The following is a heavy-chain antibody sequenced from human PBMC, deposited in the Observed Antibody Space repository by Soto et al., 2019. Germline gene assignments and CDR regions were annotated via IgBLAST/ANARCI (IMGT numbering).Heavy chain of an antibody. D-gene: IGHD2-21*02. CDR2: IWYDGSNK. V-gene: IGHV3-33*01. CDR1: GFTFSSYG. CDR3: ARESGDCGGDCYPDAFDI. J-gene: IGHJ3*02. Sequence: PGGSLRLSCAASGFTFSSYGMHWVRQAPGKGLEWVAVIWYDGSNKYYAYSVKGRFTISRDNSKNTLYLQMNSLRAEDTAVYYCARESGDCGGDCYPDAFDIWGQGTMVTVSS.